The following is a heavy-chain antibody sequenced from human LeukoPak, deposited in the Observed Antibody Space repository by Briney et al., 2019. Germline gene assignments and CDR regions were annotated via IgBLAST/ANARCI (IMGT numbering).Heavy chain of an antibody. CDR1: GYTFTHYF. Sequence: GASVKVSCKASGYTFTHYFRHWVRQAPGQGLEWMGIINPSGGSTTYSQKFQGRVTMTRYMSTSTVYMELSSLRSEDTAVYYCARDQSPNIVPTIGLDYWGQGTLVTVSS. CDR3: ARDQSPNIVPTIGLDY. J-gene: IGHJ4*02. D-gene: IGHD5-12*01. V-gene: IGHV1-46*01. CDR2: INPSGGST.